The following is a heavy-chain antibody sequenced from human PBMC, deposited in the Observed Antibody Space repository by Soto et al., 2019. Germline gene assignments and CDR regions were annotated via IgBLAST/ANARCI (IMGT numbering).Heavy chain of an antibody. CDR1: GYSFTSYW. J-gene: IGHJ6*02. V-gene: IGHV5-51*03. D-gene: IGHD3-10*01. CDR2: IYPGDSDT. Sequence: EVQLVQSGAEVKKPGESLKISCKGSGYSFTSYWIGWVRQMPGKGLEWMGIIYPGDSDTRYSPSFQGQVTISADKSNSTAYLQWSSLKASDTAMYYCASNQPMVRGSTGTGYYYYGMDVWGQGTTVTVSS. CDR3: ASNQPMVRGSTGTGYYYYGMDV.